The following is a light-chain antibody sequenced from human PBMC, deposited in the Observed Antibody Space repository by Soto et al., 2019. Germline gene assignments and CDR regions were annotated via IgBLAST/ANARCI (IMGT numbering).Light chain of an antibody. Sequence: DIQITQSPSSLSASMGDRVAITCRASQSINCYLNWYQQKPGQAPKLLIYDASSLQSGVPSRFSGSGSGTDFTITISSLQPEDFANYYCQQSYSTPTFGQGTRLEIK. CDR3: QQSYSTPT. J-gene: IGKJ5*01. CDR2: DAS. V-gene: IGKV1-39*01. CDR1: QSINCY.